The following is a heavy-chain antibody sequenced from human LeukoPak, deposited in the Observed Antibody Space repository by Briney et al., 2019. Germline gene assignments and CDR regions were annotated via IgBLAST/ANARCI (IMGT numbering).Heavy chain of an antibody. V-gene: IGHV3-21*01. CDR1: GFTFSSYS. Sequence: GGSLRLSCAASGFTFSSYSMNWVRQAPGKGLEWVSSISSSSSYIYYADSVKGRFTISRDNAKNSLYLQMNSLRAEDTAVYYCARDFFPRDIVVVPAQERDYWGQGTLVTVSS. J-gene: IGHJ4*02. CDR3: ARDFFPRDIVVVPAQERDY. D-gene: IGHD2-2*01. CDR2: ISSSSSYI.